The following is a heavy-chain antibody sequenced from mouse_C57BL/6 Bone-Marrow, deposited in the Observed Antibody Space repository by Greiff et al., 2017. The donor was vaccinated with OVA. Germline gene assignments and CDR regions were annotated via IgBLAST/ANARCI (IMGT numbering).Heavy chain of an antibody. Sequence: QVHVKQSGPGLVQPSQSLSITCTVSGFSLTSYGVHWVRQSPGQGLEWLGVIWRGGSTDYNAAFMSRLSITKDNSKSQVFFKMNSLQADDTAIYYCAKYYYGSSGYAMDYWGQGTSVTVSS. D-gene: IGHD1-1*01. CDR1: GFSLTSYG. J-gene: IGHJ4*01. CDR2: IWRGGST. CDR3: AKYYYGSSGYAMDY. V-gene: IGHV2-5*01.